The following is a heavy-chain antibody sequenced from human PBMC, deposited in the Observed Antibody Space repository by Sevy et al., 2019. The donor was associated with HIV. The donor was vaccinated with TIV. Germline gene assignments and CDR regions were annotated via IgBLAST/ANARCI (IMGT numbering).Heavy chain of an antibody. Sequence: SETLSLTCTVSGVSISSYYWSWIRQPPGKGLEWIWYIYYSGGTNYNPSLKSRVTISVDKYKNQYSLKLSSVTAADKAVYYCARGPYCSSTSCYQDYWGQGTLVTVSS. CDR2: IYYSGGT. J-gene: IGHJ4*02. CDR3: ARGPYCSSTSCYQDY. V-gene: IGHV4-59*13. CDR1: GVSISSYY. D-gene: IGHD2-2*01.